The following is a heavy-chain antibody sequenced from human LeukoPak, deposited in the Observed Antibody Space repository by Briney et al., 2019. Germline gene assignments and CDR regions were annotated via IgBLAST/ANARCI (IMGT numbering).Heavy chain of an antibody. V-gene: IGHV3-7*01. Sequence: PGGSLRLSCAASGFTFSNYWMDWVRQAPGKGLEWVAGIKGDGSEKYSVDSVRGRFTISRDNAKNSLYLQMNSLRAEDTGLFYCVRDLRGHDCYWGQGTLVTVSS. D-gene: IGHD2-21*01. CDR3: VRDLRGHDCY. J-gene: IGHJ4*02. CDR2: IKGDGSEK. CDR1: GFTFSNYW.